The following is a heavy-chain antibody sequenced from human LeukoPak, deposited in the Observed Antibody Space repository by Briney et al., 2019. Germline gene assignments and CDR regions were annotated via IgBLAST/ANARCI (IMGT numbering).Heavy chain of an antibody. J-gene: IGHJ4*02. CDR1: GFTFSSYS. D-gene: IGHD4-17*01. CDR2: ISSSSSYI. CDR3: ARDRYYGDYPELVDY. V-gene: IGHV3-21*01. Sequence: GGSLRLSCAASGFTFSSYSMNWVRQVPGKGLEWVSSISSSSSYIYYADSVKGRFTISRDNAKNSLYLQMNGLRAEDTAVYYCARDRYYGDYPELVDYWGQGTLVTVSS.